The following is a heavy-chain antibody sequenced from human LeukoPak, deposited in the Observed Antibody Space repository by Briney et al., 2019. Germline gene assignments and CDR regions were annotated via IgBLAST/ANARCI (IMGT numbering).Heavy chain of an antibody. CDR1: GFTFSSYA. D-gene: IGHD5-18*01. Sequence: GGSLRLSCAASGFTFSSYAMSWVRQAPGKGLEWVSAISGSTGSTYYADSVKGRFTISRDNSKDTLYLQMNSLRAEDTAVYYCAKRVAASSGANDYWGQGNLVTVSS. CDR3: AKRVAASSGANDY. V-gene: IGHV3-23*01. CDR2: ISGSTGST. J-gene: IGHJ4*02.